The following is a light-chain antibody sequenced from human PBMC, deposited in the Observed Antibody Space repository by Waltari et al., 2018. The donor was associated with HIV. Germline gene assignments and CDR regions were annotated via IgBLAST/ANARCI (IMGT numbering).Light chain of an antibody. Sequence: EILMTQSPATLPVSPGDRATLSCKASQSAATNIAWYQQKPGQPIRLLIYGAGTTATGVSGRFSGSGSGTDFTLTINNLQSDDSAVYFCQQYNSSPTFGQGTKVEV. CDR3: QQYNSSPT. V-gene: IGKV3-15*01. J-gene: IGKJ2*01. CDR2: GAG. CDR1: QSAATN.